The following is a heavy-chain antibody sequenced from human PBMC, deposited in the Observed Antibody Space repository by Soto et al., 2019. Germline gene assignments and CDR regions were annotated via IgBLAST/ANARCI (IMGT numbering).Heavy chain of an antibody. J-gene: IGHJ6*02. CDR3: AGGGVRGVITRTRDYYGMDV. CDR2: IYPGDSDT. D-gene: IGHD3-10*01. Sequence: PGESLKSSCKGSVYSFTSYWIGWVRQMAGKGLECMGIIYPGDSDTRYSPSFQGQVTISADKSISTAYLQWSSLKASDTAMYYCAGGGVRGVITRTRDYYGMDVWGQGTTVTVSS. CDR1: VYSFTSYW. V-gene: IGHV5-51*01.